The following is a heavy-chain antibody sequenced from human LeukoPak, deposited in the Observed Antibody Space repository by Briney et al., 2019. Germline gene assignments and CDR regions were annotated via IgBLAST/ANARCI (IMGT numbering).Heavy chain of an antibody. Sequence: ASVKVSCKASGYTFTSYAMHWVRQAPGQRLEWTGSINAGNGNTKYSQKFQGRVTITRDTSASTAYMELSSLRSEDTAVYYCARDRRYCSSTSCYASNWFDPWGQGTLVTVSS. D-gene: IGHD2-2*01. V-gene: IGHV1-3*01. J-gene: IGHJ5*02. CDR2: INAGNGNT. CDR3: ARDRRYCSSTSCYASNWFDP. CDR1: GYTFTSYA.